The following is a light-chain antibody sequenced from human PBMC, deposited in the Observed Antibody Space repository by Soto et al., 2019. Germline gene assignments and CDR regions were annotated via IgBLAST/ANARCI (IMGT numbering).Light chain of an antibody. J-gene: IGLJ1*01. V-gene: IGLV2-14*01. CDR2: DVS. CDR3: SSYTSSSTLG. CDR1: RSDVGGYNY. Sequence: QSVLTQPASLSGSPGQSITISCTGTRSDVGGYNYVSWYQQHPGKAPKLMIYDVSNRPSGVSNRFSGSKSGNTASLTISGLQAEDEADYYCSSYTSSSTLGFGTGTKVTVL.